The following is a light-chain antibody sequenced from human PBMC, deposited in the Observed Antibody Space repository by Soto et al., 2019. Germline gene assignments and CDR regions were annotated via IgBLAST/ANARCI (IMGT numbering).Light chain of an antibody. CDR3: QQYDNWPPLT. J-gene: IGKJ5*01. Sequence: EIVMTQSPATLSVSPGERATLSCRASQSVSSNLAWYQQKPGQAPRLLIYGASTRATGFPARFSGSGSGTEFTLTNSSLQSEDFAVYYCQQYDNWPPLTFGQGTRLEIK. CDR2: GAS. V-gene: IGKV3-15*01. CDR1: QSVSSN.